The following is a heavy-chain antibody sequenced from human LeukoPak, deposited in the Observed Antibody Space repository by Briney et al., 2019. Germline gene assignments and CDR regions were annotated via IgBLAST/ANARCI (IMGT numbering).Heavy chain of an antibody. CDR3: AKSRLGYDSSGYWDEKGHTLQH. V-gene: IGHV1-2*02. CDR2: INPNSGGT. D-gene: IGHD3-22*01. CDR1: GYTFTGYY. Sequence: GASVKVSCKASGYTFTGYYIHWVRQAPGQGLEWMGWINPNSGGTNYAQKFQGRVTMSRDTSISTAYMELSGLRSNDTAVCYCAKSRLGYDSSGYWDEKGHTLQHWGQGTLVTVSS. J-gene: IGHJ1*01.